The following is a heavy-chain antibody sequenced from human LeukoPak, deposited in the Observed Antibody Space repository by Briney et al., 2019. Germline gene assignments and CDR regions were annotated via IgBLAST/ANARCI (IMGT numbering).Heavy chain of an antibody. V-gene: IGHV4-38-2*02. CDR2: IYHSGST. CDR1: GYSISSGYY. J-gene: IGHJ4*02. CDR3: ARGRPRSSTSCPDY. D-gene: IGHD2-2*01. Sequence: SETLTLTCSVSGYSISSGYYWGWIRQPPGTGLEWIATIYHSGSTNYNPSLKSRVTISVDTSKNQFSLKLSSVTAADTAVYYCARGRPRSSTSCPDYWGQGTLVTVSS.